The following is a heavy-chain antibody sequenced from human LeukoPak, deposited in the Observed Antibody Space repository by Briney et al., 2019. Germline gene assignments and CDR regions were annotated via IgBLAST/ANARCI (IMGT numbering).Heavy chain of an antibody. CDR2: ISSTSGDV. Sequence: GGSLRLSCAASGFTVDSNYLSWVRQAPGKGLEWISHISSTSGDVYYADSVKGRFTISRDNAKNSLYLQMSSLRNEDTAIYYCAQKGGTDHWGQGTLVTVSS. CDR3: AQKGGTDH. D-gene: IGHD2-15*01. CDR1: GFTVDSNY. V-gene: IGHV3-48*02. J-gene: IGHJ4*02.